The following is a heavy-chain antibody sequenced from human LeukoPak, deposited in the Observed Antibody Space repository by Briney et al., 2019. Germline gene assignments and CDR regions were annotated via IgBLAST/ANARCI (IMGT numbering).Heavy chain of an antibody. CDR1: GFTFSSYG. V-gene: IGHV3-33*01. CDR2: IWYDGSDK. J-gene: IGHJ1*01. CDR3: ARGKRRDGYWAYFQH. D-gene: IGHD5-24*01. Sequence: PGRSLRLSCAASGFTFSSYGMHWVRQAPGKGLEWVAVIWYDGSDKYYADSVKGRITISRDNSKNTLYLQMNSLRAEDTAVYYCARGKRRDGYWAYFQHWGQGTLVTVPS.